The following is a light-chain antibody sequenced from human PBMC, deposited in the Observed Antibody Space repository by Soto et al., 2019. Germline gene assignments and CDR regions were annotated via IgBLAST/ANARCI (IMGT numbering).Light chain of an antibody. CDR3: QQSKNWPLT. Sequence: EIVLTQSSATLSVSPGEGATLSCRASQSVSVNLAWYQQKPGQAPRLLIYDVSTRAAGIPARFSGSGSGTEFTLTISSLQSEDFAVYYCQQSKNWPLTFGGGTKVE. V-gene: IGKV3-15*01. CDR2: DVS. J-gene: IGKJ4*01. CDR1: QSVSVN.